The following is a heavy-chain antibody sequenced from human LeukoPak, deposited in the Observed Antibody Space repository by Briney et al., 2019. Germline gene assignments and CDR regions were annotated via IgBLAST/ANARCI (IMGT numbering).Heavy chain of an antibody. CDR2: IRNDGTDR. J-gene: IGHJ6*03. D-gene: IGHD3-22*01. V-gene: IGHV3-30*02. CDR1: GFTFIRYG. Sequence: PGGSLRLSCTASGFTFIRYGMHWVRQAPGKGRGWVAFIRNDGTDRYYADSVQGRFTISRDSYKNTLCLRRKSLRANDTAVDYCARGLLRGLDDSYMDVWGNGTTVTVSS. CDR3: ARGLLRGLDDSYMDV.